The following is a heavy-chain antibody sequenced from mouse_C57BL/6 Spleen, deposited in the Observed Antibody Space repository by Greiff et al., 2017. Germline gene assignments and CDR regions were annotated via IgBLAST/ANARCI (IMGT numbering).Heavy chain of an antibody. Sequence: VQLQQSGAELVRPGASVTLSCTASGFNIKDDYMHWVKQRPEQGLEWIGWIDPENGDTEYASQFQGKATITADTSSNTAYLQLSSLTSNDTAVYYCTTDSYYSPPWFAYGGQGTLVTGSA. J-gene: IGHJ3*01. CDR2: IDPENGDT. CDR1: GFNIKDDY. CDR3: TTDSYYSPPWFAY. V-gene: IGHV14-4*01. D-gene: IGHD1-1*01.